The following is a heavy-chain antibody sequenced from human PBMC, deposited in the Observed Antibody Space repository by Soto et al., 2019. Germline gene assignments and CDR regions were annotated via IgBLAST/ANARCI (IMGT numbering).Heavy chain of an antibody. CDR1: GFTFSSYA. Sequence: GGSLRLSCAASGFTFSSYAMIWVRQAPGKGLEWVSGINGGGDSTYFADSVRGRFTISRDNSKSTLFLQMTSLRAEDTAVYYCARGWTFDLWGQGTLVTVSS. J-gene: IGHJ4*02. CDR3: ARGWTFDL. D-gene: IGHD1-1*01. CDR2: INGGGDST. V-gene: IGHV3-23*01.